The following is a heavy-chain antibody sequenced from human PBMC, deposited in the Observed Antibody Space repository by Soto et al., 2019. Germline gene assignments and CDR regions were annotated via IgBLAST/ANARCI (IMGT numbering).Heavy chain of an antibody. CDR1: GDSVSSNNAA. J-gene: IGHJ6*02. V-gene: IGHV6-1*01. CDR2: TYYRSKWYN. CDR3: ARGGQWLETGYYYYYGMDV. D-gene: IGHD6-19*01. Sequence: SQTLSLTCAISGDSVSSNNAAWNWIRQSPSRGLEWLGRTYYRSKWYNDYAVSVKSRITINPDTSKNQFSLQLNSVTPEDTAVYYCARGGQWLETGYYYYYGMDVWGQGTTVTVSS.